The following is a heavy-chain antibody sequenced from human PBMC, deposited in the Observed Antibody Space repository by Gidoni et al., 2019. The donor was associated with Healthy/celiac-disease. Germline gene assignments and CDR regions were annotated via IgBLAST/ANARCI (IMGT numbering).Heavy chain of an antibody. CDR2: RSGSGSST. D-gene: IGHD3-9*01. CDR3: AKEGYDILTGYFSGLPYYYMDV. V-gene: IGHV3-23*04. CDR1: GFTFSTFA. Sequence: EVQLVESGGGLVQPGGSLRLSCAASGFTFSTFAMSWFRQAPGKGLEWVSVRSGSGSSTYYADSVKGRFTISRDNSKNTVHLQMNSLRAEDTAVYFCAKEGYDILTGYFSGLPYYYMDVWGKGTTVTVSS. J-gene: IGHJ6*03.